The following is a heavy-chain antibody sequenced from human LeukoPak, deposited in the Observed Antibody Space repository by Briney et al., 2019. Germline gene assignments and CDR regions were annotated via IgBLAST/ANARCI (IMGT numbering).Heavy chain of an antibody. D-gene: IGHD4-17*01. V-gene: IGHV3-7*01. CDR3: ARGPDYGDRLDYFDY. CDR2: VKKDGNQ. CDR1: GFTFTRHW. J-gene: IGHJ4*02. Sequence: GGSLRLSCAASGFTFTRHWMGWVRQAPGKGLEWVASVKKDGNQYSVDSVKGRFIISRDNARNSLSLQTSSLRVEDTAIYFCARGPDYGDRLDYFDYWGQGTLVTVSS.